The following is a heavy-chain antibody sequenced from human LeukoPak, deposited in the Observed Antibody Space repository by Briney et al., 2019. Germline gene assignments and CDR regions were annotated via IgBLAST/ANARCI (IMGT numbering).Heavy chain of an antibody. CDR2: FDPEDGET. D-gene: IGHD3-10*01. J-gene: IGHJ4*02. CDR3: ATRGKYYYGSGSYYNGFDY. CDR1: GYTLTELS. Sequence: ASVKVSCKVSGYTLTELSMHWVRHAPGKGLEWMGGFDPEDGETIYAQKFQGRVTMTEDTSTDTAYMELSSLRSEDTAVYYCATRGKYYYGSGSYYNGFDYWGQGTLVTVSS. V-gene: IGHV1-24*01.